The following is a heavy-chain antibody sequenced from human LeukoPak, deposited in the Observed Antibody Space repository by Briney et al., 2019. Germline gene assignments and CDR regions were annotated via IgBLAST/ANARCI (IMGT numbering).Heavy chain of an antibody. CDR1: GYTFTSYY. J-gene: IGHJ4*02. V-gene: IGHV1-46*01. CDR3: ARLYGDYVDY. Sequence: ASVKVSCKASGYTFTSYYMHWVRQAPGQGLGWMGIINPSGGSTSYAQKFQGRVTVTRDTSTSTVYMELSSLRSEDTAVYYCARLYGDYVDYWGQGTLVTVSS. D-gene: IGHD4-17*01. CDR2: INPSGGST.